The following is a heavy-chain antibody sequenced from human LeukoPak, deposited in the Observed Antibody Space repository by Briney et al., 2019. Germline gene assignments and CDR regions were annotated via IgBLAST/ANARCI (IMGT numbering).Heavy chain of an antibody. D-gene: IGHD6-25*01. CDR1: GITLSSYA. CDR3: ACLAAGYFDY. J-gene: IGHJ4*02. V-gene: IGHV3-30*07. CDR2: ISSGGTDE. Sequence: PGRSLRLSCAASGITLSSYAMHWVRQAPGKGLEWVSLISSGGTDEYYADSVKGRFTISRDNSKNTLYLQLNSLRAEDTAVYYCACLAAGYFDYWGQGTLVTVSS.